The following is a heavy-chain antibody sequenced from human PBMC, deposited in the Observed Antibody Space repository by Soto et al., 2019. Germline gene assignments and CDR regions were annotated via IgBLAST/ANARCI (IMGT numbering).Heavy chain of an antibody. D-gene: IGHD3-10*01. CDR1: GGTFSTFG. V-gene: IGHV1-69*13. CDR2: IIPFFGTA. J-gene: IGHJ5*02. Sequence: GASVEVSCKASGGTFSTFGISWVRQAPGQGLEWMGGIIPFFGTAKYSQKFEDRISITADESTNTVYMDLRSLTSEDTAIYYCARSAPMDAGDKYYYDLWGQGALVTVSS. CDR3: ARSAPMDAGDKYYYDL.